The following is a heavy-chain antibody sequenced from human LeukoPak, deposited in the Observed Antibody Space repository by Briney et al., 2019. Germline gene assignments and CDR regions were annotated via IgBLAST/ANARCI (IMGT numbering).Heavy chain of an antibody. CDR2: IRTKAYGGTT. D-gene: IGHD3-3*01. J-gene: IGHJ5*02. V-gene: IGHV3-49*04. CDR1: GFTFTDYA. Sequence: GGSLRLSCTASGFTFTDYALSWVRQAPGKGLECVGFIRTKAYGGTTEYDASVKGRFTISRDDSNSIAYLQMNSLKTEDTAVYYCTGGTIFGVVINGFNWFDPWGQGTLVTVSS. CDR3: TGGTIFGVVINGFNWFDP.